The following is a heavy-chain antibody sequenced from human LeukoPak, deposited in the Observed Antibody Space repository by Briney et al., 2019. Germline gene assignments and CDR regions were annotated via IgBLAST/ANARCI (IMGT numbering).Heavy chain of an antibody. CDR2: NSGSGGST. CDR3: AKTLGCSGGTCSPYYFDC. Sequence: PGGSLRLSCAASGFNFNIYAMSWVGQAPGKGLEWLSGNSGSGGSTYYADSVKGRFTISRDNSKKTLYLQMNSLRAEDTAVYYCAKTLGCSGGTCSPYYFDCWGQGTLVTVSS. D-gene: IGHD2-15*01. CDR1: GFNFNIYA. J-gene: IGHJ4*02. V-gene: IGHV3-23*01.